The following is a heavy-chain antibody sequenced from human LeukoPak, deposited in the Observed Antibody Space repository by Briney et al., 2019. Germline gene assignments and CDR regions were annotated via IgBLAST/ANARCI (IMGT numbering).Heavy chain of an antibody. V-gene: IGHV4-30-2*01. J-gene: IGHJ4*01. CDR2: IYHSGST. CDR1: GGSISSGGYY. CDR3: ARGPVGATRYGGFYFDY. Sequence: SETLSLTCTVSGGSISSGGYYWSWIRQPPGKGLEWIGYIYHSGSTYYSPSLKSRVTISVDRSKNQFSLKLSSVAAADTAVYYCARGPVGATRYGGFYFDYWGQEPWSPSPQ. D-gene: IGHD1-26*01.